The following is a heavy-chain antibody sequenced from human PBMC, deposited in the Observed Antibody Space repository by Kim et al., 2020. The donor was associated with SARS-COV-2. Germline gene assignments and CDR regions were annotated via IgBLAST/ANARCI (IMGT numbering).Heavy chain of an antibody. V-gene: IGHV3-23*01. CDR3: AKASDRDYYDSSGYYLSRRGSYNNIDY. Sequence: GGSLRLSCAASGFTFSSYAMSWVRQAPGKGLEWVSAISGSGGSTYYADSVKGRFTISRDNSKNTLYLQMNSLRAEDTAVYYCAKASDRDYYDSSGYYLSRRGSYNNIDYWGQGTLVTVSS. D-gene: IGHD3-22*01. J-gene: IGHJ4*02. CDR1: GFTFSSYA. CDR2: ISGSGGST.